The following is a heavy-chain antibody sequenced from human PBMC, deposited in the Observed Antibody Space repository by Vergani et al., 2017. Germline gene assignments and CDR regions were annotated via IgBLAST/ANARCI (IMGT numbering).Heavy chain of an antibody. CDR1: GFTFSSYS. J-gene: IGHJ4*02. V-gene: IGHV3-48*01. D-gene: IGHD3-16*01. Sequence: EVQLVESGGGLVQPGGPLRLPCGVSGFTFSSYSMNGVPQAPGKGLEWVSYISRSSSTIYYAASVKGRFTISRDNAKNSLYLQMNSLRAEDTAVYYCARGSEVGFDYWGQGTLVTVSS. CDR2: ISRSSSTI. CDR3: ARGSEVGFDY.